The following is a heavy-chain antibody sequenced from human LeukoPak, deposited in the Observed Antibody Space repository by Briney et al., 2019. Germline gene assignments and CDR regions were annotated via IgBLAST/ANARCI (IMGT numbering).Heavy chain of an antibody. CDR3: ARANFDWGEMATIGTYYYYMDV. J-gene: IGHJ6*03. D-gene: IGHD5-24*01. CDR1: GFTFSSYS. Sequence: GGSLRLSCAASGFTFSSYSMNWVRQAPGKGLEWVSYISSSSSTIYYADSVKGRFTISRDNAKNSLYLQMNSLRAEDTAVYYCARANFDWGEMATIGTYYYYMDVWGKGTTVTVSS. CDR2: ISSSSSTI. V-gene: IGHV3-48*01.